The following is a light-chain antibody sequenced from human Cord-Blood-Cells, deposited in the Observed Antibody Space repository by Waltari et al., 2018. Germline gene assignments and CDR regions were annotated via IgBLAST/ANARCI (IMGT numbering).Light chain of an antibody. CDR3: SSYTSSSTRV. Sequence: QSALTQPASVSGSPGQSLTIPCTGTSSDVGGYNYVSWYQQHPVKAPKLMIYDVSNRPSGVSNRFSGSKSGNTASLTISGLQAEDEADYYCSSYTSSSTRVFGTGTKVTVL. V-gene: IGLV2-14*01. CDR1: SSDVGGYNY. J-gene: IGLJ1*01. CDR2: DVS.